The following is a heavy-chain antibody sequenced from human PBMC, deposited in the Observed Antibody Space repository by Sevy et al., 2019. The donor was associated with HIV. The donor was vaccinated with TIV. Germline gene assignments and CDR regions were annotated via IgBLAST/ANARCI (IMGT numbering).Heavy chain of an antibody. CDR2: IDPSNGGT. J-gene: IGHJ4*02. CDR3: AAFTTKIMGDF. Sequence: ASVKGSCKPSGYTFTNYYIHWVRQAPGQGLEWVGVIDPSNGGTTYAEKFQGRVTMTRDTSTSIVYIDLSSLRSDDTAMYYCAAFTTKIMGDFWGQGTLVTVSS. CDR1: GYTFTNYY. V-gene: IGHV1-46*01. D-gene: IGHD3-22*01.